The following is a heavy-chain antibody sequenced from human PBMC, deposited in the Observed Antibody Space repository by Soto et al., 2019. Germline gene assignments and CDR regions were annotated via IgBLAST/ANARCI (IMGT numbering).Heavy chain of an antibody. CDR1: GDSISNLDYF. CDR2: IYKNATN. J-gene: IGHJ4*02. Sequence: QVQLLESGPGLVKPSQTLSLTCSVSGDSISNLDYFWPWIRQPPGQALEYIGYIYKNATNYYNPSFESRVSISCDTSESQCSPTVTSVTAADTAVYFCARGGYCLTGRCCPSWCDYWGQGALGTVAS. D-gene: IGHD7-27*01. V-gene: IGHV4-30-4*01. CDR3: ARGGYCLTGRCCPSWCDY.